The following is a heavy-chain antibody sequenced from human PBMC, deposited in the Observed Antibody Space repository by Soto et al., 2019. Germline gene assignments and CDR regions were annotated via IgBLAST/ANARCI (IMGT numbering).Heavy chain of an antibody. J-gene: IGHJ4*02. CDR3: ARQTLLPDY. V-gene: IGHV4-39*01. CDR1: GGSMSSSSYY. D-gene: IGHD3-22*01. CDR2: IYNSGST. Sequence: SETLSLTCTVSGGSMSSSSYYWGWIRQPPGKGLEWIGSIYNSGSTYYNPSLKSRVTISVDTSKTQFSLKLSSVTAADTAVYYCARQTLLPDYWGQGALVTVSS.